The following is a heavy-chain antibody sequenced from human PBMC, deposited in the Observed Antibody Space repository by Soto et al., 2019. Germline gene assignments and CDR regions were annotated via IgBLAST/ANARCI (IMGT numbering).Heavy chain of an antibody. J-gene: IGHJ4*02. V-gene: IGHV3-9*01. D-gene: IGHD1-7*01. CDR1: GFTFDDYS. Sequence: GGSLRLSCAASGFTFDDYSIHWVRQAPGKGLEWVASISWNSGSIGYADSVKGRFTISRDNAKNSLSLQMNSLRPEDKALYYCVKDKWYNKNCYLDYWGQGTLLTVSS. CDR3: VKDKWYNKNCYLDY. CDR2: ISWNSGSI.